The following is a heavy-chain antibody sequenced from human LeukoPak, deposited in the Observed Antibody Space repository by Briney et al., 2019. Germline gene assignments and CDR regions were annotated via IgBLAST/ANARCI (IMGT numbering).Heavy chain of an antibody. V-gene: IGHV3-23*01. CDR3: AKGRDADGWDYYYYMDV. CDR2: ISGSGGST. J-gene: IGHJ6*03. CDR1: GFTFSSYA. Sequence: GGSLRLSCAASGFTFSSYAMSWVRQAPGKGLEWVSAISGSGGSTYYAASEKGRFTISRDNSKNTLYLQMNSLRAEDTAVYYCAKGRDADGWDYYYYMDVWGKGTTVTIPS. D-gene: IGHD5-24*01.